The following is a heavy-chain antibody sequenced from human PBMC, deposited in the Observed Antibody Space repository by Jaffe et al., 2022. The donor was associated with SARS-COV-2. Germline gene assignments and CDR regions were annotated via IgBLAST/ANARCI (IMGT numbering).Heavy chain of an antibody. J-gene: IGHJ6*03. CDR2: INTNTGNP. Sequence: QVQLVQSGSELKKPGASVKVSCKASGYSFTKYGLNWVRQAPGQGLEWMGWINTNTGNPTYVQDFTGRFVFSLDTSVSTAYLQISSVKAEDTAVYFCARRVAGFGSGSAYNYFYMDVWGNGTTVTVSS. CDR3: ARRVAGFGSGSAYNYFYMDV. CDR1: GYSFTKYG. D-gene: IGHD3-10*01. V-gene: IGHV7-4-1*02.